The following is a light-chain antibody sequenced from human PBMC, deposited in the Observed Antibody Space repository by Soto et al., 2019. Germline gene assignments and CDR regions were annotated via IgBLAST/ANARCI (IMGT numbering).Light chain of an antibody. CDR1: SSNIGGNS. V-gene: IGLV1-51*01. Sequence: QSVLTQPPSVSAAPGQKVTISCSGSSSNIGGNSVSWYQQLPGTAPKLLIYDDNKRPSGIPDRFSGSKSGTSATLGITGFQTGDEADYYCGSWESRLSAYVFGTGTKDIV. CDR2: DDN. J-gene: IGLJ1*01. CDR3: GSWESRLSAYV.